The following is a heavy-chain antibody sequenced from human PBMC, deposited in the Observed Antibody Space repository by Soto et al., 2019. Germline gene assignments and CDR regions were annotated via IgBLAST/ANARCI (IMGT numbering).Heavy chain of an antibody. D-gene: IGHD4-4*01. CDR2: IYHSGST. J-gene: IGHJ5*02. CDR1: GGSIRSGGYS. V-gene: IGHV4-30-2*01. Sequence: KPSETLSLTCAVSGGSIRSGGYSWSWIRQPPGKGLEWIGYIYHSGSTYYNPSLKSRVTISVDRSKNQFSLKLSSVTAADTAVYYCARDQGLQTRYNWFDPWGQGTLVTVSS. CDR3: ARDQGLQTRYNWFDP.